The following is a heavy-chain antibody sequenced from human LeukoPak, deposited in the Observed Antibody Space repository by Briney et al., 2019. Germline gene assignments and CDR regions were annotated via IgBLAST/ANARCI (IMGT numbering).Heavy chain of an antibody. J-gene: IGHJ4*02. V-gene: IGHV3-21*01. CDR2: ISRSGDYA. CDR1: GFTLSNYG. CDR3: ARDPPYDSGTYPDY. Sequence: PGGSLRLSCAASGFTLSNYGMNWVRQAPGKGLEWVSSISRSGDYAYYADSVKGRFTVSRDTAQNSLYLHMNSLRAEDTAVYFCARDPPYDSGTYPDYWGQGTLVTVSS. D-gene: IGHD1-26*01.